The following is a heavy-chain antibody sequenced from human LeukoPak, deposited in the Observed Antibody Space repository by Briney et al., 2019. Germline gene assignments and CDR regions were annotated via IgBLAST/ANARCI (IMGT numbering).Heavy chain of an antibody. CDR2: IYYSGST. V-gene: IGHV4-39*07. CDR3: ARDQRSGSGSYYPYNWFDP. D-gene: IGHD3-10*01. CDR1: GGSISSSSYY. Sequence: PSETLSLTCTVSGGSISSSSYYWGWIRQPPGKGLEWIGSIYYSGSTYYNPSLKGRVTISVDTSKNQFSLKLSSVTAADTAVYYCARDQRSGSGSYYPYNWFDPWGQGTLVTVSS. J-gene: IGHJ5*02.